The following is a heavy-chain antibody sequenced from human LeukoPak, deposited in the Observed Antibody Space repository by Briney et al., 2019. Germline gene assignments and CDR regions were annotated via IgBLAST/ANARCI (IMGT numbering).Heavy chain of an antibody. D-gene: IGHD6-13*01. Sequence: VASVKVSCKASGYTFTSYYMHWVRQSPGQVLEWMGIINPSGGSTSYAQKFQGRVTMTRDTSTSTVYMELSSLRSEDTAVYYCARDYGAAAGSYWYFDLWGRGTLVTVSS. J-gene: IGHJ2*01. V-gene: IGHV1-46*01. CDR2: INPSGGST. CDR3: ARDYGAAAGSYWYFDL. CDR1: GYTFTSYY.